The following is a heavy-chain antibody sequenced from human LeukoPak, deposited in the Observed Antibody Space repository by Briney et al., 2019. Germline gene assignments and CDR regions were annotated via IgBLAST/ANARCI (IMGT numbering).Heavy chain of an antibody. CDR2: ISYDGSNK. V-gene: IGHV3-30-3*01. J-gene: IGHJ4*02. D-gene: IGHD4-23*01. CDR1: GFTFSSYA. CDR3: ARYGGLFDY. Sequence: GRSLRLSCAASGFTFSSYAMHWVRQAPGKGLEWVAVISYDGSNKYYADSVKGRFTISRDNSKNTLYLQMNSLRAEDTAVYYCARYGGLFDYWGQGTLVTVSS.